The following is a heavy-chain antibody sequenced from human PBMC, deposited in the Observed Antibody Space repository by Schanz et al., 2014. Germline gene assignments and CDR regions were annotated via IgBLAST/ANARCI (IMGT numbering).Heavy chain of an antibody. CDR3: AKHVRSLTGNDY. V-gene: IGHV3-23*01. Sequence: EVQLLESGGGLVQPGGSLRLSCIGSGFTFRSYALGWVRQAPGKGLEWVSLVSASGGGPFYADSVKGRFTISRDNSRNTLFLQMSSLRAEDTAVYYCAKHVRSLTGNDYWGQGTLVTVSS. D-gene: IGHD3-9*01. CDR2: VSASGGGP. J-gene: IGHJ4*02. CDR1: GFTFRSYA.